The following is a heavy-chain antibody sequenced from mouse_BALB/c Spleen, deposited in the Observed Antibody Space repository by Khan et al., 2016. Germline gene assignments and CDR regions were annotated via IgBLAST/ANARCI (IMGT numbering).Heavy chain of an antibody. CDR3: AREGLLLGYFDY. Sequence: QVQLQQSGAELARPGASVKMSCKASGYTFTTYTMFWVKQRPGQGLEWIGYINLSSDYTDYNQKFKDKATLTADKSSSTAYMQLNSLTSEDSAVYYCAREGLLLGYFDYWGQGTTLTVSS. J-gene: IGHJ2*01. CDR2: INLSSDYT. V-gene: IGHV1-4*01. D-gene: IGHD2-12*01. CDR1: GYTFTTYT.